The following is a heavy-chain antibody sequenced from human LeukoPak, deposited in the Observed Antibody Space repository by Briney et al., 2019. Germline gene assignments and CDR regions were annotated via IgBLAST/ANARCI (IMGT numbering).Heavy chain of an antibody. V-gene: IGHV3-23*01. CDR1: GFTFSSYS. CDR3: AKARGYCSGGTCYSGFDY. J-gene: IGHJ4*02. D-gene: IGHD2-15*01. CDR2: ITGSGDTT. Sequence: PGGSLRLSCAASGFTFSSYSMNWGRQAPGKGLEWVSTITGSGDTTYYADSVKGRFTISRDNSKNTLYLQMNSLRAEDTAVYYCAKARGYCSGGTCYSGFDYWGQGTLVTVSS.